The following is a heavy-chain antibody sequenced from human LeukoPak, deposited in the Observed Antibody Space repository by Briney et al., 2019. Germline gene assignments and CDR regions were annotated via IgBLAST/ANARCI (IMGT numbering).Heavy chain of an antibody. Sequence: GGSLRLSCAASGFTFDDYGMSWVRQAPGKGLEWVSGINWNGGSTGYADSVKGRFTISRDNAKNSLYLQMNSLRAEDTAVYYCARGVVVVITTSPQDFDAFDIWGQGTMVTVSS. D-gene: IGHD3-22*01. V-gene: IGHV3-20*04. CDR2: INWNGGST. CDR3: ARGVVVVITTSPQDFDAFDI. J-gene: IGHJ3*02. CDR1: GFTFDDYG.